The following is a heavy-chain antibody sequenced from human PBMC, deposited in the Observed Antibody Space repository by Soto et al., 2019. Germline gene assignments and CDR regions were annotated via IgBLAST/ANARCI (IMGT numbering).Heavy chain of an antibody. Sequence: SETLSLTCTVSGGSISSEGYYWSWFRQLPGKGLEWIGDIYYSGTTYHNPSLRSRLTISGDASKNQFSLKLSSVTAADTALYYCARGRGYSYGPYHFAYWGQGTLVTVSS. J-gene: IGHJ4*02. CDR1: GGSISSEGYY. D-gene: IGHD5-18*01. V-gene: IGHV4-31*03. CDR3: ARGRGYSYGPYHFAY. CDR2: IYYSGTT.